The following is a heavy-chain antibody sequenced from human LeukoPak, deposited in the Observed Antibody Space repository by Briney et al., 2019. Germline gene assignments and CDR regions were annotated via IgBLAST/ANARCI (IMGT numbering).Heavy chain of an antibody. CDR3: ATGSYTSDRSGFYYYYMDV. J-gene: IGHJ6*03. Sequence: ASVKVSCKTSADNFSRYALNWVRQAPGQGLEWMGRIVPMLETAHYAPRFQGRVTITADRSTTTGYMELRHLTSDDAAVYFCATGSYTSDRSGFYYYYMDVWGKGTTVTVSS. D-gene: IGHD1-14*01. V-gene: IGHV1-69*06. CDR2: IVPMLETA. CDR1: ADNFSRYA.